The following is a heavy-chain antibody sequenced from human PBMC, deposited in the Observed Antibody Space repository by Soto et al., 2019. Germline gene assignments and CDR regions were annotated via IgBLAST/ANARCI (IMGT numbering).Heavy chain of an antibody. CDR2: ISAYNGNT. V-gene: IGHV1-18*01. CDR3: ARSEYSSGWYGPHWFDP. CDR1: GYTFTSYG. D-gene: IGHD6-19*01. Sequence: QVQLVQSGAEVKKPGASVKVSCKASGYTFTSYGISWVRQAPGQGLEWMGWISAYNGNTNYAQKLQGRVTMTTDTSTSTAYRELRSLRSDDTAVYYCARSEYSSGWYGPHWFDPWGQGTLVTVSS. J-gene: IGHJ5*02.